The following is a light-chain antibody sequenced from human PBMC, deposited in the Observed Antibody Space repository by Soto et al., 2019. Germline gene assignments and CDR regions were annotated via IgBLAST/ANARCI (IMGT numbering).Light chain of an antibody. Sequence: QAVVTQPASVSASPGQSITISCTGTSSDIGSYNFVSWYQQRPGKAPKLIVFEVTHRPSGVSHRFSGSKSGNTASLTISGLQADDESYFYCNSYTNSSTLVFGGGTKVTVL. V-gene: IGLV2-14*01. CDR1: SSDIGSYNF. CDR3: NSYTNSSTLV. CDR2: EVT. J-gene: IGLJ2*01.